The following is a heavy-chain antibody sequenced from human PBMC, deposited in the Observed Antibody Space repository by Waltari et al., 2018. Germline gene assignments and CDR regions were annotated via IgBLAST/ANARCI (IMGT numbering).Heavy chain of an antibody. CDR3: ATSNHDGSGISFDY. CDR1: GFDFRTGW. V-gene: IGHV3-15*04. Sequence: EVQLVESGGGLAKPGGSLRLSCAASGFDFRTGWMSWVRQAPGKGLEWVGRIEANKDGGATNYAALVKGRFIISRDDSKNTLYLQLSSLTSEDTAVYFCATSNHDGSGISFDYWGQGTLVTVSS. D-gene: IGHD3-10*01. J-gene: IGHJ4*02. CDR2: IEANKDGGAT.